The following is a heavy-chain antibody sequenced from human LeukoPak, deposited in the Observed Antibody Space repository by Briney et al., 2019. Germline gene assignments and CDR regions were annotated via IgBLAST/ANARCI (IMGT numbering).Heavy chain of an antibody. Sequence: GGSLRLSCAASGFTFDDYAMHWVRQAPGKGLEWVSGISWNSSRDYAVSVKGRFTISRDNAKNSLYLQMNSLRVEDTAEYYCARSSGWLLDYWGQGTLVTVSS. D-gene: IGHD2-15*01. CDR3: ARSSGWLLDY. V-gene: IGHV3-9*01. CDR2: ISWNSSR. CDR1: GFTFDDYA. J-gene: IGHJ4*02.